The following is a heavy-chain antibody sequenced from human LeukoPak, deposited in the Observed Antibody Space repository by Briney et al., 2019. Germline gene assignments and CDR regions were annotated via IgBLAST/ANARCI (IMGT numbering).Heavy chain of an antibody. CDR3: VRHSETYGMDV. CDR2: IYHRGST. V-gene: IGHV4-4*02. J-gene: IGHJ6*02. D-gene: IGHD3-10*01. Sequence: KTSETLSLTCAVSGGSISSSNWWSWVRQPPGKGLEWIGEIYHRGSTNYNPSLKSRVTISVDKSKNQFSLKLSSVAAADTAVYYCVRHSETYGMDVWGQGTTVTVSS. CDR1: GGSISSSNW.